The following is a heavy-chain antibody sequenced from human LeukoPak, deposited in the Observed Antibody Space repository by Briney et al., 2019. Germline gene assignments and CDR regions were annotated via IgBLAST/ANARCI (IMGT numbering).Heavy chain of an antibody. D-gene: IGHD1-26*01. CDR1: GSSFTIYW. V-gene: IGHV5-51*01. J-gene: IGHJ4*02. CDR2: IYPGDSDT. Sequence: PGGSRQISCKGSGSSFTIYWIGWVRQLPGKGLEWMGIIYPGDSDTSYSPSFQGQVTISANKSISTPYLPWSSLKASDTAMYYCARQRGSYRSALDYWGQETLVTVSS. CDR3: ARQRGSYRSALDY.